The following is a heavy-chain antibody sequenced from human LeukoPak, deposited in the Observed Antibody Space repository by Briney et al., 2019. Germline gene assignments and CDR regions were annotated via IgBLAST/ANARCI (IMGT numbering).Heavy chain of an antibody. J-gene: IGHJ5*02. V-gene: IGHV4-30-4*01. Sequence: YPSQTLSLTCTVSGGSISSGDYYWRWVRQPPGKGLEWIAYMYYSGSTYYNPSLKSRVTMSADTSKNQLSLKLSSVTAADTAVYYCARPYYYDSRIDPWGQGILVTVSS. CDR1: GGSISSGDYY. D-gene: IGHD3-22*01. CDR2: MYYSGST. CDR3: ARPYYYDSRIDP.